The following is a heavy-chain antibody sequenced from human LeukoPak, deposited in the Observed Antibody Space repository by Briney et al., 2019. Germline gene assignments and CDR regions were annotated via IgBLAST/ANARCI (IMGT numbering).Heavy chain of an antibody. CDR2: IIPIFGTA. V-gene: IGHV1-69*05. CDR1: GGTFSSYA. D-gene: IGHD3-22*01. Sequence: ASVKVSCKASGGTFSSYAISWVRQAPGQGLEWMGGIIPIFGTANYAQKFQGRVTITTDESTSTAYMELSSLRSEDTAVYYCARGGVYYYDSSVEYWGQGTLVTVSS. CDR3: ARGGVYYYDSSVEY. J-gene: IGHJ4*02.